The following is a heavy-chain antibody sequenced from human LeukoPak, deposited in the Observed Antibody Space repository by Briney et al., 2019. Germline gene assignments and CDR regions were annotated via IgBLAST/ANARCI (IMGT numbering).Heavy chain of an antibody. CDR3: ARDVQQLVTHYYYYGMDV. CDR1: GGTFSSYA. CDR2: IIPIFGTA. V-gene: IGHV1-69*13. D-gene: IGHD6-13*01. J-gene: IGHJ6*02. Sequence: SVKVSCKSSGGTFSSYAISWVRQAPGQGLEWMGGIIPIFGTANYAQKFQGRVTITADESTSTAYMELSSLRSEDTAVYYCARDVQQLVTHYYYYGMDVWGQGTTVTVSS.